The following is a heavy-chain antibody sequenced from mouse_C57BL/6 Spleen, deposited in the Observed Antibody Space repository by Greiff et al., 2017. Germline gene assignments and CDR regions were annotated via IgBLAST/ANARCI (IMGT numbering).Heavy chain of an antibody. CDR1: GFTFSDYG. Sequence: EVKVVESGGGLVKPGGSLKLSCAASGFTFSDYGMHWVRQAPEKGLEWVAYISSGSSTIYYADTVKGRFTISRDNAKNTLFLQMTSLRSEDTAMYYCARGKLLEFDYWGQGTTLTVSS. V-gene: IGHV5-17*01. CDR3: ARGKLLEFDY. J-gene: IGHJ2*01. CDR2: ISSGSSTI.